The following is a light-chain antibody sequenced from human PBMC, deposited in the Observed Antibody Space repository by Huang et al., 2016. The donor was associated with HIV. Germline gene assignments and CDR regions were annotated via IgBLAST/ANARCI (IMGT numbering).Light chain of an antibody. V-gene: IGKV3-20*01. J-gene: IGKJ1*01. Sequence: EILLTQSPGTLSLSQGERATFSCRASQSIMRNYLAWYQQKFGQAPRRLVYAASSRAAGIPDRFSGSGCGTDFTLTISRLEPEDFAVYYCHQYASPPLTFGQGTKVEIK. CDR2: AAS. CDR3: HQYASPPLT. CDR1: QSIMRNY.